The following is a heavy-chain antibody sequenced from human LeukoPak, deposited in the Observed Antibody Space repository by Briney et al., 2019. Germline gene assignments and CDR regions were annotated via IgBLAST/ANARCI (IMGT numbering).Heavy chain of an antibody. CDR3: ARVPLRFLEPFDY. D-gene: IGHD3-3*01. CDR1: GGSVSGYY. CDR2: ISHRGRT. V-gene: IGHV4-34*01. J-gene: IGHJ4*02. Sequence: SETLSPTCAVYGGSVSGYYWSWIRQPPEKGLEWIGEISHRGRTHYTPSLQGRVTMSVDTSKNQFALNLNSVTAADTAVYYCARVPLRFLEPFDYWGQGILVTVSS.